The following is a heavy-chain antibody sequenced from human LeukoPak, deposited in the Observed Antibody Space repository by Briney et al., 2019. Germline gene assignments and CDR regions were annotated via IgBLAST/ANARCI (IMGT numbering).Heavy chain of an antibody. D-gene: IGHD2-21*02. CDR1: GFTFSSYA. CDR3: AKSIVVVTAIRYYFDY. J-gene: IGHJ4*02. CDR2: ISGSGGST. V-gene: IGHV3-23*01. Sequence: GGSLRLSCAASGFTFSSYAMSWVRQAPGKGLEWVSAISGSGGSTYYADSVKGRFTISRDNSKNTLYLQMNSLRAEDTAVYYCAKSIVVVTAIRYYFDYWGQGTLVTVSS.